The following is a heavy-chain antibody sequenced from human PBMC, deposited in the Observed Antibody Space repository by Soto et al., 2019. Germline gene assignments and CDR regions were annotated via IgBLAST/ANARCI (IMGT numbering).Heavy chain of an antibody. J-gene: IGHJ5*02. D-gene: IGHD1-1*01. CDR1: GAALSSGGYF. CDR3: TREQSDDKYFDP. V-gene: IGHV4-61*08. Sequence: PXETLSLPCTVSGAALSSGGYFYTWVRQPPGKGLEWLGYIYYSGGTNYNPSLKSRVTISLDKSKSQFPLRLISVTAADTAVYYCTREQSDDKYFDPWGQGTLVTVPS. CDR2: IYYSGGT.